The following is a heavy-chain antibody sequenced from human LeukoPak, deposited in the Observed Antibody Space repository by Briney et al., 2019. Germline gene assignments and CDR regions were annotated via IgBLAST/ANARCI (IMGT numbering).Heavy chain of an antibody. CDR1: GGSINSGGSY. J-gene: IGHJ3*02. V-gene: IGHV4-61*08. D-gene: IGHD1-1*01. CDR2: IYYSGST. Sequence: SETLSLTCTVSGGSINSGGSYWGWIRQPPGKGLKWIGYIYYSGSTNYNPSLKSRVTISVDTSKNQFSLKLSSVTAADTAVYYCARGWNDADVAFDIWGQGTMVTVSS. CDR3: ARGWNDADVAFDI.